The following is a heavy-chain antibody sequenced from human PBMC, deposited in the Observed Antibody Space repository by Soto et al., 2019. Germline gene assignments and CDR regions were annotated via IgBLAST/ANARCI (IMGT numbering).Heavy chain of an antibody. CDR2: IYYSGST. CDR1: GGSISSYY. D-gene: IGHD2-21*01. J-gene: IGHJ5*02. V-gene: IGHV4-59*12. Sequence: SETLSLTCTVSGGSISSYYWSWIRQPPGKGLEWIGYIYYSGSTNYNPSLKSRVTISVDTSKDQFSLKLSSVTAADTAVYYCARVFAAYCGGDCSSRVDPWGQGTLVTVSS. CDR3: ARVFAAYCGGDCSSRVDP.